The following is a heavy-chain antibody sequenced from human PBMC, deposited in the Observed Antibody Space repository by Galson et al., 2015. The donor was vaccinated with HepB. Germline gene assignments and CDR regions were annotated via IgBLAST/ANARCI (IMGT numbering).Heavy chain of an antibody. V-gene: IGHV3-23*01. CDR3: AKTERIMITFVGVH. CDR1: GFTFSSYA. Sequence: SLRHSCAASGFTFSSYAMSWVRQAPGQGLEWVSAISGSGGSTYYADSVKGRFTISRDNSKNTLYLQMNSLRAEDTAVYYCAKTERIMITFVGVHWGQGTLVTVSS. D-gene: IGHD3-16*01. J-gene: IGHJ4*02. CDR2: ISGSGGST.